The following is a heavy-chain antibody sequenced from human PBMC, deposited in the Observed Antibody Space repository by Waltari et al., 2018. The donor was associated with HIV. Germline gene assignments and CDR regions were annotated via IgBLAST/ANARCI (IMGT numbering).Heavy chain of an antibody. D-gene: IGHD3-10*01. Sequence: QVQLLESGGGVVQPGRSLRLSCAPSGFFCHNFVILWVRQAPGKGLEWVAVISFDGSNKYYEDSGKGRFTVSRDKSKNTLFLQMNSLRAEDTALYYCAKDSAGATSYYYYVMDVWGQGTTVTVSS. J-gene: IGHJ6*02. CDR2: ISFDGSNK. CDR1: GFFCHNFV. CDR3: AKDSAGATSYYYYVMDV. V-gene: IGHV3-30*18.